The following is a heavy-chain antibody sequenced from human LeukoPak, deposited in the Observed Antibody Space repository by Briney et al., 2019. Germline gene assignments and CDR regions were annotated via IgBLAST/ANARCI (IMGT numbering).Heavy chain of an antibody. J-gene: IGHJ4*02. CDR1: GFTFSGSA. V-gene: IGHV3-73*01. Sequence: QPGGSLKLSCAASGFTFSGSAMHWVRQASGKGLEWVGRIRSKANSYATAYAASVKGRFTISRDDSKNTAYLQMNSLETEDTAVYYCTTGCSSTSCDIDYWGQGTLVTVSS. D-gene: IGHD2-2*01. CDR2: IRSKANSYAT. CDR3: TTGCSSTSCDIDY.